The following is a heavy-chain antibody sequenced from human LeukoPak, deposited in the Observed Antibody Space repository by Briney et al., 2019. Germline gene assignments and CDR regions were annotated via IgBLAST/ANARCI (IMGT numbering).Heavy chain of an antibody. V-gene: IGHV3-23*01. CDR3: AKDHLPLGYYYYIDV. J-gene: IGHJ6*03. CDR1: GFTFSSYG. CDR2: ISGSGGST. Sequence: PGGSLRLSCAASGFTFSSYGMSWVRQAPGKGLEWVSAISGSGGSTYYADSVKGRFTISRDNSKNTLYLQMNSLRAEDTAVYYCAKDHLPLGYYYYIDVWGKGTTVTISS.